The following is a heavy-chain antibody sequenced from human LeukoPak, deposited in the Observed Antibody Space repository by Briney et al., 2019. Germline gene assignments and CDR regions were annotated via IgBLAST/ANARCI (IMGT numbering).Heavy chain of an antibody. CDR2: IRYDGTNK. CDR1: GFTFSSYA. CDR3: ARDRITIFGVVIYMDV. J-gene: IGHJ6*03. Sequence: GGSLRLSCAASGFTFSSYAMHWVRQAPGKGLEWVTLIRYDGTNKYYADSVKGRFTISRDNAKNSLYLQMNSLRAEDTAVYYCARDRITIFGVVIYMDVWGKGTTAIVSS. V-gene: IGHV3-30*02. D-gene: IGHD3-3*01.